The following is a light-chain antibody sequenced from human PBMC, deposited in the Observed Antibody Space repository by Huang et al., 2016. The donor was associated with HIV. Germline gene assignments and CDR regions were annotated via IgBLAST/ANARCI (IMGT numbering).Light chain of an antibody. Sequence: EIVLTQSPGTLSLSPGARATLSCRASPSVSSSYLAWYQQKPGQAPRLLIYGAASRATGIPDRFSGSGSGTDFTLNISRLEPEDFAVYYCQQYGGSPIFTFGPGTKVDIK. CDR1: PSVSSSY. CDR3: QQYGGSPIFT. CDR2: GAA. J-gene: IGKJ3*01. V-gene: IGKV3-20*01.